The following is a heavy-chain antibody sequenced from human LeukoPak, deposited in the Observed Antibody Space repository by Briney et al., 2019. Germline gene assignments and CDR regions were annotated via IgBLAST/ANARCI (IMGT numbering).Heavy chain of an antibody. D-gene: IGHD3-10*01. J-gene: IGHJ4*02. CDR2: ISYDGSNK. CDR1: GFTFSSYA. CDR3: ARDLYGSGSY. V-gene: IGHV3-30*04. Sequence: PGGSLRLSCAASGFTFSSYAMHWVRQAPGKGLEWVAVISYDGSNKYYADSVKGRFTISGDNSKNTLYPQMNSLRAEDTAVYYCARDLYGSGSYWGQGTLVTVSS.